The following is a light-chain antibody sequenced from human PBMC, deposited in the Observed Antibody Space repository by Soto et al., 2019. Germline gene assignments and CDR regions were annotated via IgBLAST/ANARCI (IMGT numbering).Light chain of an antibody. CDR1: SSDVGGYNY. V-gene: IGLV2-14*01. CDR2: DVS. Sequence: QSALTHPASVSGSPGQAITISCTGTSSDVGGYNYVSWYQQHPGKAPKLMIYDVSNRPSGVSNRFSGSKSGNTASLTISGLQAEDEADYYCSSYTSSSTDVVFGGGTKLTVL. CDR3: SSYTSSSTDVV. J-gene: IGLJ2*01.